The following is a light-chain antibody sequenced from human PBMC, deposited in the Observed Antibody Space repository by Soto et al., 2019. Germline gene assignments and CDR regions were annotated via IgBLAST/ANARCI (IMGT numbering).Light chain of an antibody. CDR1: SRDVGGYNY. Sequence: QSVLTQPPSASGSPGQSVAISCTGTSRDVGGYNYVSWYQQHPGKAPKLMIYEVNKRPSGVPDRFSGSKSGNTASRPVSGLQAEDEADYYCSSYGGSSNVFGTGTKLTVL. V-gene: IGLV2-8*01. CDR2: EVN. J-gene: IGLJ1*01. CDR3: SSYGGSSNV.